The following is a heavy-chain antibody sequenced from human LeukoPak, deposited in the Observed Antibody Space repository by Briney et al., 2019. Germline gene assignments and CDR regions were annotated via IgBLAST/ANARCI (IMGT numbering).Heavy chain of an antibody. Sequence: GGSLRLSCAASGFTFSSYAMSWVRQAPGKGLEWVSAISGSGGSTYYADSVKGRFTISRDNSKKTLFLQMNSLRAEDTAVYYCAKRSAATSTLDSWGQGTLVTVSS. CDR1: GFTFSSYA. J-gene: IGHJ4*02. CDR2: ISGSGGST. V-gene: IGHV3-23*01. CDR3: AKRSAATSTLDS. D-gene: IGHD6-25*01.